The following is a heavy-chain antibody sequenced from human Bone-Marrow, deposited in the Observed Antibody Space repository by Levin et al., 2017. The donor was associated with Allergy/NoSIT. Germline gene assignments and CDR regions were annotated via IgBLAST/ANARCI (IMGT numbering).Heavy chain of an antibody. D-gene: IGHD2-15*01. V-gene: IGHV4-34*01. J-gene: IGHJ4*02. CDR1: GGPFRGYY. CDR2: INHSGST. CDR3: ARGLLRGPIFDY. Sequence: SQTLSLTCAVYGGPFRGYYWSWIRQPPGMGLEWIGEINHSGSTSYNPSLKSRVTISVDTSKNHFSLKLSSVTAADTAVYYCARGLLRGPIFDYWGQGTLVTVSS.